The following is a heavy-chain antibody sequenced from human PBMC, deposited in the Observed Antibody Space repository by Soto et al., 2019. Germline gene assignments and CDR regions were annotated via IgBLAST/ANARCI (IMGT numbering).Heavy chain of an antibody. CDR1: GFTFSAFW. D-gene: IGHD4-4*01. Sequence: GGSLRLSCAASGFTFSAFWMTWFRQAPGKGREWVANMNQDGNQKKYVDSVKGRFSISRDNAKNSLYLQINSLRAENTAVYYCARQDSASNYFDSWGEGTPVTV. J-gene: IGHJ4*02. V-gene: IGHV3-7*05. CDR2: MNQDGNQK. CDR3: ARQDSASNYFDS.